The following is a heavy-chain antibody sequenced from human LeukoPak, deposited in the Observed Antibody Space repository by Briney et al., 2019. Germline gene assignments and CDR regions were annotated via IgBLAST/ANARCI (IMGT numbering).Heavy chain of an antibody. V-gene: IGHV1-18*01. D-gene: IGHD3-3*01. CDR1: GYTFTSYG. CDR2: ISAYNGNT. J-gene: IGHJ4*02. CDR3: ARPIDYDFWSGPGGLDY. Sequence: GSVKVSCKASGYTFTSYGISWVRQAPGQGLEWMGWISAYNGNTNYAQKLQGRVTMTTDTSTSTAYMELRSLTSDDTAVCYCARPIDYDFWSGPGGLDYWGQGTLVTVSS.